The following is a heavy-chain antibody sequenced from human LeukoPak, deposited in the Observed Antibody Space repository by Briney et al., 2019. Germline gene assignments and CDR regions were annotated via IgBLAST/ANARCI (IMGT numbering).Heavy chain of an antibody. CDR3: ATLRPHSWNPG. Sequence: GASVKVSCKASGYTFTGYYMHWVRQAPGQGLEWMGWINPNSGGTNYAQKFQGRVTMTEDTSTDTAYMELSSLRSEDTAVYYCATLRPHSWNPGWGQGTLVTVSS. D-gene: IGHD1-20*01. CDR1: GYTFTGYY. J-gene: IGHJ4*02. CDR2: INPNSGGT. V-gene: IGHV1-2*02.